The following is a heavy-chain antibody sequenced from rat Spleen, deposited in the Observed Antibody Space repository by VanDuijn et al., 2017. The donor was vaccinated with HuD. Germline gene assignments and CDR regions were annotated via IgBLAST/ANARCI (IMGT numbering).Heavy chain of an antibody. D-gene: IGHD1-1*01. J-gene: IGHJ2*01. CDR2: MWSGGST. CDR1: GFSLTDYS. CDR3: TRDHYYSGDVGY. V-gene: IGHV2S63*01. Sequence: EVQLKESGPGLVQPSQTLSLTCTVSGFSLTDYSVHWVRQPPGKGLEWMGVMWSGGSTAYNSALKSRLSISRDTSKSQVFLKMNSLQTEDTAIYYCTRDHYYSGDVGYWGQGVMVTVSS.